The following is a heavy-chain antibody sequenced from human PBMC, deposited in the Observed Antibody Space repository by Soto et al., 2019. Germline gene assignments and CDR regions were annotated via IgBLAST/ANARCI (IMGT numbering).Heavy chain of an antibody. CDR1: GFTFSSYA. D-gene: IGHD3-10*01. Sequence: QVQLVESGGGVVQPGRSLRLSCTASGFTFSSYAMHWVRQAPGKGLEWVAVISYDGSNKYYADSVKGRFTTSRDNSKNTLFLQMNSLRAEDTAVYYCARPDYGSGSYPDYLGQGTLVTVSS. CDR3: ARPDYGSGSYPDY. V-gene: IGHV3-30-3*01. J-gene: IGHJ4*02. CDR2: ISYDGSNK.